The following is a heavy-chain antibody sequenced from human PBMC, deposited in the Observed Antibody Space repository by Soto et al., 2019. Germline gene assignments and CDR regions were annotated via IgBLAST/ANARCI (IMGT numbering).Heavy chain of an antibody. CDR3: AKKTDSSSPWGALDI. J-gene: IGHJ3*02. V-gene: IGHV3-23*01. Sequence: EVQLLASGGGLVQPGGSLRLSCAASGFTFSSYAMTWVRQAPAQGLEWVSGISGSGGGTYYADSVKGRFTISRDSSKNTLYLQMDSLRAEDTAVYYCAKKTDSSSPWGALDIWGQGTMVSVSS. CDR2: ISGSGGGT. CDR1: GFTFSSYA. D-gene: IGHD6-6*01.